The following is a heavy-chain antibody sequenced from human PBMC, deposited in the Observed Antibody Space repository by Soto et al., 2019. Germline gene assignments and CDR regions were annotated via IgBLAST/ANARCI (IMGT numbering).Heavy chain of an antibody. V-gene: IGHV4-59*01. Sequence: QVQLQESGPGLVKPSETLSLTCTVSGGSISSYYWSWIRQSPGKGLEWIGYIYYSGSTNYNPSLKSRVTISVDTSKNQFSLRLSSVTAADTAVYYCARGHSISWSTFNPWGQGTLVTVAS. J-gene: IGHJ5*02. D-gene: IGHD6-13*01. CDR1: GGSISSYY. CDR2: IYYSGST. CDR3: ARGHSISWSTFNP.